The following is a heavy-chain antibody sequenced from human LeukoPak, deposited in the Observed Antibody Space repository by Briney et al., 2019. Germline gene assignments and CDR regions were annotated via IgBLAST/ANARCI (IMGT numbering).Heavy chain of an antibody. CDR1: GFMFGDYA. D-gene: IGHD3-10*01. Sequence: GGSLRLSCIASGFMFGDYAMSWVRQAPGKGLEWVGIIRSKTYGGTTEYAASVKGRFTISRDDSYNIAYLQMNSLKSDDTAVYYCTRGGYGSGNYYAIHYWGQGTLVTVSS. V-gene: IGHV3-49*04. CDR3: TRGGYGSGNYYAIHY. CDR2: IRSKTYGGTT. J-gene: IGHJ4*02.